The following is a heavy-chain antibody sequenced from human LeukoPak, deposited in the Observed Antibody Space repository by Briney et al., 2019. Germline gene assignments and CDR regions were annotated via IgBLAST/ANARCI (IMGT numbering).Heavy chain of an antibody. Sequence: KPSETLSLTCTVSGGSTGTYFWSWIRQSPGKGLEWIGHIAYTGFTNYNPSLKSRVTISADTSKNQFSVKLTSVTAADTAVYYCARSSSGTYYTDWGQGTLVTVSS. J-gene: IGHJ4*02. V-gene: IGHV4-59*01. CDR3: ARSSSGTYYTD. CDR1: GGSTGTYF. CDR2: IAYTGFT. D-gene: IGHD1-26*01.